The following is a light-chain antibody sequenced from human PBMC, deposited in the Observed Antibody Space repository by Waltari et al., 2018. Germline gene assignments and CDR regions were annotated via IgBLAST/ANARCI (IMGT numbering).Light chain of an antibody. CDR3: QQYGRSPPWT. CDR1: QPVPSNY. Sequence: EIVLTQSPGTLSLSPGDGATLSCRASQPVPSNYLAWYQFQPGQAPRLLIYAASTRATGIPDRFRGSGSDTDFTLTISRLESDEFAVYYCQQYGRSPPWTFGQGTKVEIK. J-gene: IGKJ1*01. CDR2: AAS. V-gene: IGKV3-20*01.